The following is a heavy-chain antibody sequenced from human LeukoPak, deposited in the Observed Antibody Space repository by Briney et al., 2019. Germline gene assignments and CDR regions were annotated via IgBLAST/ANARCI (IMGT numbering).Heavy chain of an antibody. J-gene: IGHJ4*02. CDR2: IHPSTGNP. Sequence: ASVTVSCKASGYTFTNYAMNWVRQAPGQGLEWMGWIHPSTGNPTYAQGFTGRFVFSLDTSVSTTYLQISSLKAEDTAVYYCARAFQRLGELSLPDYWGQGTLVTVSS. CDR1: GYTFTNYA. V-gene: IGHV7-4-1*02. CDR3: ARAFQRLGELSLPDY. D-gene: IGHD3-16*02.